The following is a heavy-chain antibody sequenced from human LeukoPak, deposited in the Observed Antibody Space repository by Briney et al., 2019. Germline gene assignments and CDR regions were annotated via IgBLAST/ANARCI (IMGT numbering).Heavy chain of an antibody. Sequence: SQTLSLTCTVSGVSISSGDYYWSWIRQPPGKGLEWIGYIYYSGSTYYNPSLKSRVTISVDTSKNQFSLKLSSVTAADTAVYYCAREGIAAAGTFDPWGQGTLVTVSS. CDR3: AREGIAAAGTFDP. CDR2: IYYSGST. J-gene: IGHJ5*02. D-gene: IGHD6-13*01. V-gene: IGHV4-30-4*01. CDR1: GVSISSGDYY.